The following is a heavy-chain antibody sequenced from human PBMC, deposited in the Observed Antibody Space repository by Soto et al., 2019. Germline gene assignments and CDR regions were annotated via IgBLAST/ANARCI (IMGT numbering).Heavy chain of an antibody. V-gene: IGHV1-18*01. Sequence: ASVKVSCKASGYTFTSYGISWVRQAPGQGLEWMGWISAYNGNTNYAQKLQGRVTMTTDTSLSSVYMTLTRLTSDDTAVYYCARDLAKGGGSAGFDYWGQGTLVTVSS. CDR1: GYTFTSYG. CDR2: ISAYNGNT. CDR3: ARDLAKGGGSAGFDY. D-gene: IGHD1-26*01. J-gene: IGHJ4*02.